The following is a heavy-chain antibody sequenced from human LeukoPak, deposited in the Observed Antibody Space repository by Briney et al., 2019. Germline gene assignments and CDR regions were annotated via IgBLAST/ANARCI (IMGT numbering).Heavy chain of an antibody. Sequence: GGSLRLSCAASGFTFSYYGMNWVRQAPGKGLEWVSGVTGSGTSTYYADSVRGRFTISRDNSKNTLYLQMNSLRAEDTAVYYCAPYGSGTLNDAFDIWGQGTMVTVSS. D-gene: IGHD3-10*01. V-gene: IGHV3-23*01. CDR2: VTGSGTST. J-gene: IGHJ3*02. CDR1: GFTFSYYG. CDR3: APYGSGTLNDAFDI.